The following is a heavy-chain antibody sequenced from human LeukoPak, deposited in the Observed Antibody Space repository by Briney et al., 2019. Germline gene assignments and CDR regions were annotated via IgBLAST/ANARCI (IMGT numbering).Heavy chain of an antibody. D-gene: IGHD3-10*01. CDR2: INHSGST. Sequence: SETLSLTCAVYGGSFSGYYWSWIRQPPGKGLEWIGEINHSGSTNYNPSLKSRVTISVDTSKNQFSLKLSSVTAADTAVYYCARGPGYGSGSYKGIFDYWGQGTLVTVSS. J-gene: IGHJ4*02. V-gene: IGHV4-34*01. CDR1: GGSFSGYY. CDR3: ARGPGYGSGSYKGIFDY.